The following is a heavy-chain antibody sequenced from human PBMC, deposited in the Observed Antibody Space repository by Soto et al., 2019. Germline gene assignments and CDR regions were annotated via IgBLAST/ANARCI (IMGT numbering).Heavy chain of an antibody. Sequence: PGGSLRLSCAASGFTFSSYSMNLVRQAPGKGLEWVSYISSSSSTIYYADSVKGRFTISRDNAKNSLYLQMNSLRAEDTAVYYCARDLGYCSGGSCYSFDPWGQGTLVTVSS. CDR2: ISSSSSTI. CDR3: ARDLGYCSGGSCYSFDP. D-gene: IGHD2-15*01. CDR1: GFTFSSYS. J-gene: IGHJ5*02. V-gene: IGHV3-48*01.